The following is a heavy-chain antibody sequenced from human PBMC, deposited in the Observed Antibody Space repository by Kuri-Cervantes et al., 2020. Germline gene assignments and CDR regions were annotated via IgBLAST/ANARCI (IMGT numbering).Heavy chain of an antibody. CDR3: ARDLGSSWYEGFDY. V-gene: IGHV1-69*05. CDR2: IIPIFGTA. CDR1: GGTFSSYS. D-gene: IGHD6-13*01. Sequence: SVKVSYKASGGTFSSYSISWVRQAPGQGLEWMGGIIPIFGTANYAQKFQGRVTITTDESTSTAYMELSSLRSDDTAVYYCARDLGSSWYEGFDYWGQGTLVTVSS. J-gene: IGHJ4*02.